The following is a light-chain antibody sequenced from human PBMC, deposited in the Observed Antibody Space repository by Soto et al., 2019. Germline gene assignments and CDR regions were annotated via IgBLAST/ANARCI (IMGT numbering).Light chain of an antibody. J-gene: IGLJ1*01. V-gene: IGLV2-14*01. Sequence: QSALTQPASVSGSPGQSITISCTGTSSDVGGYKYVSWYQQHPGKAPKLLIYTVSNRPSGVSTRFSGSESGNTASLTISGLQAEDEADYYCSSYTSSSSYVFGTGTKLTVL. CDR1: SSDVGGYKY. CDR2: TVS. CDR3: SSYTSSSSYV.